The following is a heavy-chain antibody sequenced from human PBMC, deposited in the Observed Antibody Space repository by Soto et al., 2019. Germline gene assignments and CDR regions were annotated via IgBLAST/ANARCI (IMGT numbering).Heavy chain of an antibody. CDR2: ISTYNGYT. CDR1: VYTFTRSG. D-gene: IGHD3-22*01. CDR3: ARGGFYDSSGARNYYYYGMNV. J-gene: IGHJ6*02. V-gene: IGHV1-18*01. Sequence: GASVKVSCKASVYTFTRSGISWVRQAPGQGLEWMGWISTYNGYTNYAQILQGRVSMTTDTSTKTAYMELRSLRSDDTAMYYCARGGFYDSSGARNYYYYGMNVWGQGTTVTVSS.